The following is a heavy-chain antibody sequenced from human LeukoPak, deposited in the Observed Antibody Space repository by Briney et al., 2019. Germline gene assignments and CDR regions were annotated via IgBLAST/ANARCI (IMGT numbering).Heavy chain of an antibody. CDR1: GGSISSGSYY. J-gene: IGHJ6*03. CDR3: ARHSHTGYDYYYYMDV. D-gene: IGHD5-18*01. V-gene: IGHV4-39*01. Sequence: PSETLSLTCTVSGGSISSGSYYWSWIRQPPGEGLEWIGEINHSGSTNYNPSLKSRVTISVDTSKNQFSLKLSSVTAADTAVYYCARHSHTGYDYYYYMDVWGKGTTVTISS. CDR2: INHSGST.